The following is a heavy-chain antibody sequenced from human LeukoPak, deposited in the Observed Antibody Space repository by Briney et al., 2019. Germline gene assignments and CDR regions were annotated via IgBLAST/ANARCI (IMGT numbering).Heavy chain of an antibody. Sequence: SETLSLTCTVSGNSISSGDNYWSWIRQSAGKGLEWIGRIYTSGSTNYNPSLKSRVTISVDTSKNQFSLKLSSVTAADTAVYYCARGFTVSSGYYIRKYYFDYWGQGTLVTVSS. CDR1: GNSISSGDNY. CDR2: IYTSGST. V-gene: IGHV4-61*02. D-gene: IGHD3-22*01. J-gene: IGHJ4*02. CDR3: ARGFTVSSGYYIRKYYFDY.